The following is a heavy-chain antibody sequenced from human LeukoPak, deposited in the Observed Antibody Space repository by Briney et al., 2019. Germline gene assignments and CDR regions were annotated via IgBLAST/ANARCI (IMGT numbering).Heavy chain of an antibody. J-gene: IGHJ4*02. D-gene: IGHD3-10*01. CDR3: ARDDGGFGELRY. CDR2: ISADNGDV. V-gene: IGHV1-18*01. Sequence: ASVKVSCKASGYTFSSYGISWVRQAPGQGLEWMGSISADNGDVNYAEKLQGRVTVTTDTSTSTAYMELRSLTFDDTAVYYCARDDGGFGELRYWGQGTLVTVPS. CDR1: GYTFSSYG.